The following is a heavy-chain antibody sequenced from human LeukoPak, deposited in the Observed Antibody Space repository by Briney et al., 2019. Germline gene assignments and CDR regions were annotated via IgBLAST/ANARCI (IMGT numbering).Heavy chain of an antibody. CDR2: TSHDGSNK. CDR3: AKGEIGAVAGLLDY. CDR1: GFIFSTYG. J-gene: IGHJ4*02. D-gene: IGHD6-19*01. Sequence: SGRSLRLSCAASGFIFSTYGMHWVRQAPGKGLEWVAVTSHDGSNKYYADSVRGRFTVSRDNSKDTLYLQMNSLRAEDTAVYYCAKGEIGAVAGLLDYWGQGILVTVSS. V-gene: IGHV3-30*18.